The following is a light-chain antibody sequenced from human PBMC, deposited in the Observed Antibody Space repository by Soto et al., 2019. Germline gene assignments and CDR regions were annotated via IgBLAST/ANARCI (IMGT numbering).Light chain of an antibody. J-gene: IGKJ3*01. Sequence: DIQMTQSPSSLSASVGDTVTITCRASQGISNSLAWYQQKPGKPPDLLIYSASTLQSGVPSHFSGSGSGTDFTLTITSLRPGDVATYYCQEYYSPPFTFVPGTKVN. CDR3: QEYYSPPFT. V-gene: IGKV1-27*01. CDR1: QGISNS. CDR2: SAS.